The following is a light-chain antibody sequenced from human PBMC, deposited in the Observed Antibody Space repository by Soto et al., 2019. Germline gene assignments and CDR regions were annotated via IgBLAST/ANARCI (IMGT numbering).Light chain of an antibody. CDR1: LPISNY. CDR2: DAS. J-gene: IGKJ1*01. Sequence: DIQMTQSPSSLSASVGDRVTITCRASLPISNYLAWYQQKPGKAPNPLIYDASSLKSGVPARFSGSGSGTEFTLTISSLKPDDFATYYCQQYNTYSKTFGRGTKVDIK. CDR3: QQYNTYSKT. V-gene: IGKV1-5*01.